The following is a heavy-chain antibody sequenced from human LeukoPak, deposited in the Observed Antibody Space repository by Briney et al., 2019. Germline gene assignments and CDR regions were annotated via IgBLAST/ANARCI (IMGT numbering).Heavy chain of an antibody. CDR2: INPNSGGT. Sequence: ASVKVSCKASGYTFTGYYMHWVRQAPGQGLEWMGWINPNSGGTNYAQKSQGRVTMTRDTSISTAYMELSRLRSDDTAVYYCARYYYDSSGYSYPYYWGQGTLVTVSS. V-gene: IGHV1-2*02. J-gene: IGHJ4*02. CDR3: ARYYYDSSGYSYPYY. D-gene: IGHD3-22*01. CDR1: GYTFTGYY.